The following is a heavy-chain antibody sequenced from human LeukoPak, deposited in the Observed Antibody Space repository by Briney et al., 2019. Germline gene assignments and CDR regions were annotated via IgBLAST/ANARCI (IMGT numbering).Heavy chain of an antibody. CDR1: GFTVSSNY. Sequence: GGSLRLSCAASGFTVSSNYMSWVRQAPGKGLEWVSVIYSGGSTYYADSVKGRFTISRDNSKNTLYLQMNSLRAEDTAVYYCAKVRDYYGSGSYYKYYYYYGMDVWGQGTTVTVSS. V-gene: IGHV3-53*01. CDR2: IYSGGST. CDR3: AKVRDYYGSGSYYKYYYYYGMDV. J-gene: IGHJ6*02. D-gene: IGHD3-10*01.